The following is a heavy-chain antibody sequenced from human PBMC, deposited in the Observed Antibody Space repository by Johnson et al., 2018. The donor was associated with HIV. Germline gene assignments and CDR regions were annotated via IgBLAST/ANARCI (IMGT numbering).Heavy chain of an antibody. V-gene: IGHV3-48*01. Sequence: EVQVVESGGGVLRPGGSLRLSCAASGFTFSSYWMSWVRQAPGKGLEWVSYISSSGSIIYYSDSVKGRFTISRDNYKNTLYLQMNSLRAEDTAVYYCARERGAVAGTAAFAVWGQGTVVTVSS. CDR3: ARERGAVAGTAAFAV. CDR2: ISSSGSII. CDR1: GFTFSSYW. D-gene: IGHD6-19*01. J-gene: IGHJ3*01.